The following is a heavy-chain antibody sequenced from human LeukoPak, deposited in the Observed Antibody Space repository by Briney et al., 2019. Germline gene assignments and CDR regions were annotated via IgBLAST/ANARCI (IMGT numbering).Heavy chain of an antibody. D-gene: IGHD5-18*01. CDR3: ARASGDTVDTTTMGSY. CDR2: ISSSSAYI. Sequence: GGSLRLSCAASGFTFSTYSMTWVRQAPGKGLEWVSSISSSSAYIYYADSVKGRFTISRDNAKNSLYLQMNSLRAEDTAVYYCARASGDTVDTTTMGSYWGQGTLVTVSS. V-gene: IGHV3-21*01. CDR1: GFTFSTYS. J-gene: IGHJ4*02.